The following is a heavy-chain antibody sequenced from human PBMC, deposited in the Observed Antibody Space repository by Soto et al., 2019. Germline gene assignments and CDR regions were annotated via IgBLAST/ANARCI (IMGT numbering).Heavy chain of an antibody. J-gene: IGHJ4*02. D-gene: IGHD6-13*01. CDR3: AREMVRDRQLACFDY. CDR2: IYYSGST. V-gene: IGHV4-59*01. Sequence: PSETLSLTCTVSGGSISSYYWSWMRQPPGKGLEWIGYIYYSGSTNYSPSLKSRVTISVDTSKSQFSLKLSSVTAADTAVYYCAREMVRDRQLACFDYWGQGTLVTVSS. CDR1: GGSISSYY.